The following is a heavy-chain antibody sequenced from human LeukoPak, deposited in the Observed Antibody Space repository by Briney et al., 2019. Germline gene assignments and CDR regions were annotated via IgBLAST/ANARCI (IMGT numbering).Heavy chain of an antibody. CDR1: GFTFSNYA. CDR3: AKDRTVLMVYATNVFDY. J-gene: IGHJ4*02. D-gene: IGHD2-8*01. CDR2: ISYDGSNK. V-gene: IGHV3-30-3*01. Sequence: GGSLRLSCAASGFTFSNYAMYWVRQAPGKGPEWVAVISYDGSNKYYADSVKGRFTISRDNSKNTLYLQMNSLRAEDTAVYYCAKDRTVLMVYATNVFDYWGQGTLVTVSS.